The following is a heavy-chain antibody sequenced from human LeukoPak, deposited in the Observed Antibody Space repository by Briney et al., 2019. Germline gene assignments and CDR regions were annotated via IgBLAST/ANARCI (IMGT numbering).Heavy chain of an antibody. CDR2: IYYSGST. D-gene: IGHD5-18*01. CDR1: GGSISSGDYY. Sequence: PSQTLSLTCTVSGGSISSGDYYWSWIRQPPGKGLEWIGYIYYSGSTYHNPSLKSRVTISVDTSKNQFSLKLSSVTAADTAVYYCARKDTAMALDAFDIWGQGTMVTVSS. J-gene: IGHJ3*02. CDR3: ARKDTAMALDAFDI. V-gene: IGHV4-30-4*01.